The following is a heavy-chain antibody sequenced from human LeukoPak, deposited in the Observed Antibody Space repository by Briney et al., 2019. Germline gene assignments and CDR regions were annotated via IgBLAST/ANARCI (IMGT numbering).Heavy chain of an antibody. CDR1: GYSFTSYW. V-gene: IGHV5-51*01. J-gene: IGHJ4*02. Sequence: GASLQISCKGSGYSFTSYWIGWVRQMPGKGLEWMGVIYPGDSDTTYSLSFQGQVSISADKSISTAYLQWSSLKASDTAMYYCARRQYGSGNYYFDYWGQGTLVTVSS. D-gene: IGHD3-10*01. CDR2: IYPGDSDT. CDR3: ARRQYGSGNYYFDY.